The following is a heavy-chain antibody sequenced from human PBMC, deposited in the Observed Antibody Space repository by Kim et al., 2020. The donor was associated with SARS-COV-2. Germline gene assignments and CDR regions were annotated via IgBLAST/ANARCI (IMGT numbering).Heavy chain of an antibody. J-gene: IGHJ4*02. CDR3: AKGLTGTLPFLGY. Sequence: YADSVKGRFTISRDNSKNTLYLQMNSLRAEDTAVYYCAKGLTGTLPFLGYWGQGTLVTVSS. D-gene: IGHD1-20*01. V-gene: IGHV3-30*02.